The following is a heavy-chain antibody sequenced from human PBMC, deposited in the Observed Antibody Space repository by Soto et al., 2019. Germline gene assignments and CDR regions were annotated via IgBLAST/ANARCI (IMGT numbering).Heavy chain of an antibody. CDR2: INPNSGGT. Sequence: ASVRVSCMPSGYTFIGYYMHWVRQASGQGLEWMGWINPNSGGTNYAQKFQGRVTMARDTSISTAYMELSRLRSDDTAVYYCARGRRYCSGGSCLISWFDPWGQGTLVTVSS. CDR3: ARGRRYCSGGSCLISWFDP. J-gene: IGHJ5*02. V-gene: IGHV1-2*02. CDR1: GYTFIGYY. D-gene: IGHD2-15*01.